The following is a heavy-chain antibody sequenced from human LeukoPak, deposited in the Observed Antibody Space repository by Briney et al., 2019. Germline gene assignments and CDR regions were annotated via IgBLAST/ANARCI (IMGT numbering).Heavy chain of an antibody. J-gene: IGHJ6*02. Sequence: ASVKVSCKASGYTFTNYGINWVRQAPGQGLEWMGWISAYNGKTNYAQNFQGRVTMTTDTSTSTAYMEVRSLRSDDTAVYYCARSAYYDILTGLENYYGMDVWGQGTTVTVSS. CDR3: ARSAYYDILTGLENYYGMDV. D-gene: IGHD3-9*01. CDR2: ISAYNGKT. CDR1: GYTFTNYG. V-gene: IGHV1-18*01.